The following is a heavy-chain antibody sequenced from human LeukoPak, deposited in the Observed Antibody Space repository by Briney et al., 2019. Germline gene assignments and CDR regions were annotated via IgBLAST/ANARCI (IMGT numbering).Heavy chain of an antibody. CDR3: ARHWVSADSSGETYAFDI. V-gene: IGHV4-30-4*01. Sequence: SQTLSLTCTVSGGSISSGDYYWSWIRQPPGKGLEWIGYIYYSGSTYYNPSLKSRVTISVDTSKNQFSLKLSSVTAADTAVYYCARHWVSADSSGETYAFDIWGQGTMVTVSS. CDR2: IYYSGST. CDR1: GGSISSGDYY. D-gene: IGHD3-22*01. J-gene: IGHJ3*02.